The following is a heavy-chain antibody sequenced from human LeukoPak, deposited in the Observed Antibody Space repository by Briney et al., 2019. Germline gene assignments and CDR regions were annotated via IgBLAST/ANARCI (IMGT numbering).Heavy chain of an antibody. Sequence: SVKVSRKASGGTFSSYAISWVRQAPGQGLEWMGGIIPIFGTANYAQKFQGRVTITADESTSTAYMELSSLRSEDTAVYYCARDLLTATVTNFAFDIWGQGTMVTVSS. CDR1: GGTFSSYA. D-gene: IGHD4-17*01. J-gene: IGHJ3*02. CDR3: ARDLLTATVTNFAFDI. CDR2: IIPIFGTA. V-gene: IGHV1-69*13.